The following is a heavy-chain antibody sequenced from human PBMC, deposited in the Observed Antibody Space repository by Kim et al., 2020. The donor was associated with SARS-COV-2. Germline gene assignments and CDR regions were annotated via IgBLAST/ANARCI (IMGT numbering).Heavy chain of an antibody. CDR3: AREATVAGTLGY. J-gene: IGHJ4*02. Sequence: ASVKVSCKASGYTFTTFAVQWVRQAPGQRLEWLGWIIAGNGDTKYSKKFQGRVTITRDTSTTTAYMEISSLRSEDTAVYYCAREATVAGTLGYWGQGTLVTVSS. V-gene: IGHV1-3*01. CDR1: GYTFTTFA. CDR2: IIAGNGDT. D-gene: IGHD6-13*01.